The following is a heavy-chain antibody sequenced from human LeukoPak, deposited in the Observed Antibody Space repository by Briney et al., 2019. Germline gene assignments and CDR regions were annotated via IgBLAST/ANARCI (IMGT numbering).Heavy chain of an antibody. Sequence: GGPLRLSCAASGFTFSSYAMSWVRQAPGKGLEWVSAISGSGGSTYYADSVKGRFTISRDNSKNTLYLQMNSLRAEDTAVYYCAKANRLVREEIDYWGQGTLVTVSS. CDR3: AKANRLVREEIDY. CDR2: ISGSGGST. J-gene: IGHJ4*02. D-gene: IGHD2-2*01. V-gene: IGHV3-23*01. CDR1: GFTFSSYA.